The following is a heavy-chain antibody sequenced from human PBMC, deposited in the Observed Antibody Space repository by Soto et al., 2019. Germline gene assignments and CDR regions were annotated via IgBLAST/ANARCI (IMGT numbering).Heavy chain of an antibody. Sequence: SDTQYLTCNVSGGSISSYYSIWLRPPPGKGLEWIGYIYYSGSTNYNPSLKSRVTISVDTSKNQFSLKLSSVTAADTAVYYCARNGPFDGSYDFWSGTDRWFDPWGQGTLVTLSS. CDR2: IYYSGST. J-gene: IGHJ5*02. CDR1: GGSISSYY. V-gene: IGHV4-59*01. CDR3: ARNGPFDGSYDFWSGTDRWFDP. D-gene: IGHD3-3*01.